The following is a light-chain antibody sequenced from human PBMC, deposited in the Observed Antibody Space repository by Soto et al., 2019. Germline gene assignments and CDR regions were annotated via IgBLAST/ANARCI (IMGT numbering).Light chain of an antibody. Sequence: QTVVTQSSSASASLGSSVKLTCTLSSGHSSYIIAWHQQQPGKAPRYLMKLEGSGSYSKETGLPDRFSGSSSGADRYLTISNLQSEDEADYYCETWDSNTHGAVFGGGTKLTVL. CDR1: SGHSSYI. J-gene: IGLJ2*01. CDR2: LEGSGSY. CDR3: ETWDSNTHGAV. V-gene: IGLV4-60*03.